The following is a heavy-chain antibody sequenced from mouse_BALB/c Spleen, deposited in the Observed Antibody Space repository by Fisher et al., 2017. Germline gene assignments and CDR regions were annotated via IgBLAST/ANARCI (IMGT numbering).Heavy chain of an antibody. V-gene: IGHV1-26*01. D-gene: IGHD4-1*01. CDR3: ARSLGYAMDY. J-gene: IGHJ4*01. Sequence: KFKGKATLTVDKSSSTAYMELLSLTSEDSAVYYCARSLGYAMDYWGQGTSVTVSS.